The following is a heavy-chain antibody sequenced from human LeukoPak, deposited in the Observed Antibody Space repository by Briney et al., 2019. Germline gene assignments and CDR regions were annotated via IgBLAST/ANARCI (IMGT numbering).Heavy chain of an antibody. CDR3: ARLSPNWASRGGGHVDY. Sequence: PSETLSLTCTVSGGSISSSNYYWGWIRQPPGKGLEWIGSIYYIGDTYYNPSLKSRVTISVATSKNQFSLKLSSVTAADTAIYYCARLSPNWASRGGGHVDYWGQGTLVTASS. CDR2: IYYIGDT. D-gene: IGHD7-27*01. J-gene: IGHJ4*02. V-gene: IGHV4-39*01. CDR1: GGSISSSNYY.